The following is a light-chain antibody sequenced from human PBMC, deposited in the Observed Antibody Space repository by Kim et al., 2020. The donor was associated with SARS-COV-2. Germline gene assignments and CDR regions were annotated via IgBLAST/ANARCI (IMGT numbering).Light chain of an antibody. J-gene: IGKJ4*01. CDR3: QQYGTPPLT. CDR1: QTVSNNY. CDR2: GAS. Sequence: PGESATLSCRASQTVSNNYLAWYQHKPGQAPRLLIFGASSRATGIPDRFSGSGSETDFTLTIGSLEPEDFAVYYCQQYGTPPLTFGGGTKVDIK. V-gene: IGKV3-20*01.